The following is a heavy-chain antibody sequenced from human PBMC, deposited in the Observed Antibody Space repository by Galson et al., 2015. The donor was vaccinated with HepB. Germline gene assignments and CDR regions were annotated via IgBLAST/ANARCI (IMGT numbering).Heavy chain of an antibody. CDR2: ISAYNGNT. CDR3: ARDIPLGFDWLVWVGMDV. J-gene: IGHJ6*02. V-gene: IGHV1-18*04. Sequence: QSGAEVKKPGASVMVSCKASGYTFTSYGISWVRQAPGQGLEWMGWISAYNGNTNYAQKLQGRVTMTTDTSTSTAYMELRSLRSDDTAVYYCARDIPLGFDWLVWVGMDVWGQGTTVTVSS. D-gene: IGHD3-9*01. CDR1: GYTFTSYG.